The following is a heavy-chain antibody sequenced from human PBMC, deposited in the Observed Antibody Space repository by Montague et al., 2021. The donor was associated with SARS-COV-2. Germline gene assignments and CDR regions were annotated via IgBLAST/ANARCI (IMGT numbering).Heavy chain of an antibody. D-gene: IGHD6-13*01. V-gene: IGHV4-59*01. CDR1: SGSISSYY. CDR3: ARGAGYSSSRYLAFEI. J-gene: IGHJ3*02. Sequence: SETLSLTCTVSSGSISSYYWSWIRQPPGKGLEWIGYFYYSGSTNYNPSLKSRVTISVDTSKNQFSLKLSSVTAADTAVYYCARGAGYSSSRYLAFEIWGQGTMVTVSS. CDR2: FYYSGST.